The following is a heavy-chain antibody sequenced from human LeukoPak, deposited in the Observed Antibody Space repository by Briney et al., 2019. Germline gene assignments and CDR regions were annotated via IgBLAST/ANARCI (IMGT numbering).Heavy chain of an antibody. J-gene: IGHJ4*02. Sequence: SETLSLTCHVSGASISDYYWSWIRQSPTRGLEWIGYVSSRGATNNNPSLKSRVTTSAHTSESQLSLKLTSVTAADTAVYYCARAQKTMLSRAVYFFDFWGQGLLVTVSS. CDR2: VSSRGAT. CDR3: ARAQKTMLSRAVYFFDF. D-gene: IGHD2-2*01. V-gene: IGHV4-59*01. CDR1: GASISDYY.